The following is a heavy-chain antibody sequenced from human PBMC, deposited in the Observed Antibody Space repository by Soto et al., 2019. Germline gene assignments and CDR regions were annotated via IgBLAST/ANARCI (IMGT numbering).Heavy chain of an antibody. V-gene: IGHV1-18*01. Sequence: EASVKVSCKASGYTFTSYGISWVRQAPGQGLEWMGWISAYNGNTNYAQKLQGRVTMTTDTSTSTAYMELRSLRSDYTAVYYCASTMYSSSSVWFDPWGQGTLVTVSS. J-gene: IGHJ5*02. CDR2: ISAYNGNT. D-gene: IGHD6-6*01. CDR3: ASTMYSSSSVWFDP. CDR1: GYTFTSYG.